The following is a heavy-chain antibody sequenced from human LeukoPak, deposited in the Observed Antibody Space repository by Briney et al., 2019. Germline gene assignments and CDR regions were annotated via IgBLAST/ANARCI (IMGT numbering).Heavy chain of an antibody. CDR3: AKPISGGLAVTADWFDP. CDR1: GGSISSSSYY. CDR2: IYYSGST. J-gene: IGHJ5*02. V-gene: IGHV4-39*07. Sequence: PSETLSLTCTVSGGSISSSSYYWGWIRQPPGKGLEWIGSIYYSGSTYYNPSLKSRVAISVDTSKTQFSLKLSSVTAADTAVYYCAKPISGGLAVTADWFDPWGQGTLVTVSS. D-gene: IGHD2-21*02.